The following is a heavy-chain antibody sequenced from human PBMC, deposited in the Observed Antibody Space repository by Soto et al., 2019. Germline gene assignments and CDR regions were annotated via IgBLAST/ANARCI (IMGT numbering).Heavy chain of an antibody. CDR1: VYTFTSSG. CDR3: ASVRLYCSCTSCYTNW. Sequence: ATVGVCGKASVYTFTSSGIRWVLQAPGQAREWMGWLSACNGNTNYAQKLQVRGTMTTDTSTSPAYMELRSLRSDDTAVYYCASVRLYCSCTSCYTNW. CDR2: LSACNGNT. J-gene: IGHJ5*01. V-gene: IGHV1-18*04. D-gene: IGHD2-2*02.